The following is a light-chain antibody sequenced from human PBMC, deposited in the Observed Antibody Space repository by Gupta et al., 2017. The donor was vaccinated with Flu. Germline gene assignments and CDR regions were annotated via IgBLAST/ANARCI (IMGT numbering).Light chain of an antibody. V-gene: IGKV3-20*01. CDR3: QQYDGSCT. Sequence: EIVLTQSPGTLSLSPGERATLSCRASQSVGRNDLAWYQQKPGQAPRLLIDDASSRASGIPDRCSGSGSGTDFTLTISRVEPEDFAVYYCQQYDGSCTFGPGTQVDI. CDR2: DAS. J-gene: IGKJ3*01. CDR1: QSVGRND.